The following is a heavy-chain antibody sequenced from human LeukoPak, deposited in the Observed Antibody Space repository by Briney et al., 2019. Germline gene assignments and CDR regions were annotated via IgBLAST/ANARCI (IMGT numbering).Heavy chain of an antibody. J-gene: IGHJ4*02. Sequence: PGGSLRLSCAASGFTFSGSGMHWVRQAPGKGLEWVTFIRYDGSNKYYTDSVKGRFTISRDNSKNTLYLQMDSLRAEDTAVYYCARDYDFWSGYYSPTRGYFGNWGQGTLVTVSS. D-gene: IGHD3-3*01. V-gene: IGHV3-30*02. CDR3: ARDYDFWSGYYSPTRGYFGN. CDR2: IRYDGSNK. CDR1: GFTFSGSG.